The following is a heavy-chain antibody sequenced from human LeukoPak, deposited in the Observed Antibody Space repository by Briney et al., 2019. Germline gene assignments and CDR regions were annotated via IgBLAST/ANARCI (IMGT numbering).Heavy chain of an antibody. D-gene: IGHD2-2*02. V-gene: IGHV4-30-2*01. CDR2: IYHSGST. CDR1: GGSISSGGYY. J-gene: IGHJ2*01. Sequence: SETLSLTCTVSGGSISSGGYYWSWIRQPPGKGLEWIGYIYHSGSTYYNPSLKSRVTISVDRSKNQFSLKLSSVTAADTAVYYCASHCSSTSCYTEYFDLWGRGTLVTVSS. CDR3: ASHCSSTSCYTEYFDL.